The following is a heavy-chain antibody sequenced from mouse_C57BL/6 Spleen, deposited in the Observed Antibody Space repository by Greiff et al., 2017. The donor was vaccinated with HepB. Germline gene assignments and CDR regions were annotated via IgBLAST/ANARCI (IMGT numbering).Heavy chain of an antibody. D-gene: IGHD1-1*01. Sequence: QVQLQQPGAELVMPGASVKLSCKASGYTFTSYWMHWVKQRPEQGLEWIGEIDPSDSYTNYNQKFKGKSTLTVDKSSSTAYMQLSSLTSEDSAVYYCATVVPYAMDYWGQGTSVTVSS. CDR2: IDPSDSYT. V-gene: IGHV1-69*01. J-gene: IGHJ4*01. CDR1: GYTFTSYW. CDR3: ATVVPYAMDY.